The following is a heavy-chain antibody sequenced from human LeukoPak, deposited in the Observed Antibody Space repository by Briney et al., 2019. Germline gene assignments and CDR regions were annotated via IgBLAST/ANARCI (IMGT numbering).Heavy chain of an antibody. Sequence: GGSLRLSCAASGFTFSSYEMNWVRQAPGKGLEWVAFIRYDGSNKYYADSVKGRFTISRDNSKNTLYLQMNSLRAEDTAVYYCAKEGPDYYDSSGFDYWGQGTLVTVSS. CDR3: AKEGPDYYDSSGFDY. J-gene: IGHJ4*02. V-gene: IGHV3-30*02. CDR1: GFTFSSYE. D-gene: IGHD3-22*01. CDR2: IRYDGSNK.